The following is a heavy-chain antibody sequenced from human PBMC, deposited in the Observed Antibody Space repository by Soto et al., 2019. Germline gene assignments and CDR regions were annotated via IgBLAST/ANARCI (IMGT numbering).Heavy chain of an antibody. V-gene: IGHV3-9*01. CDR2: LSWRSFSV. Sequence: EVQLVESGGGLVQPGGSLRLSCAASGFTLDDYTMHWVRQAPGKGLEWVSGLSWRSFSVGYADSVKGRFTISRDDAKNSLNLQMDSLRPGDTALYYCVKDMTGNYDSSGYLDNWGQGTLVTVSS. D-gene: IGHD3-22*01. CDR1: GFTLDDYT. CDR3: VKDMTGNYDSSGYLDN. J-gene: IGHJ4*02.